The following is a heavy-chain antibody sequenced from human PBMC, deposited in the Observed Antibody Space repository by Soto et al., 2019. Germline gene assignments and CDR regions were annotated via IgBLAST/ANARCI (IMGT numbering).Heavy chain of an antibody. D-gene: IGHD5-18*01. CDR3: ARVDIQLFDY. Sequence: GSLILSCSASGFTFSSYWMSWVRQAPGKGLEWVANIKQDGSEKYYVDSVKGRFTISRDNAKNSLSLQMNSLRAEDTDVYYCARVDIQLFDYWGQGTLVTVYS. CDR1: GFTFSSYW. CDR2: IKQDGSEK. V-gene: IGHV3-7*03. J-gene: IGHJ4*02.